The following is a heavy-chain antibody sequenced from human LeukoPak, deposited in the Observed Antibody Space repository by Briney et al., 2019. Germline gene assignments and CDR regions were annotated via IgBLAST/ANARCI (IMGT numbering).Heavy chain of an antibody. CDR2: VSAGGDNT. Sequence: GGSLRLSCAASGFTFSSYAMSWVRQAPGKGLEWVSAVSAGGDNTYYAESVKGRFAISRDSSKNTVYLQMNSLRVEDTARYYCAKKRTPVAGTNYFDYWGQGTLVTVSS. CDR3: AKKRTPVAGTNYFDY. CDR1: GFTFSSYA. J-gene: IGHJ4*02. D-gene: IGHD6-19*01. V-gene: IGHV3-23*01.